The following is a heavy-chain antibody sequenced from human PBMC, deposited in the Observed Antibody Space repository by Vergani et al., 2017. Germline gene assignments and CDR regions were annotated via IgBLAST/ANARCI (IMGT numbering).Heavy chain of an antibody. CDR2: INAGNGNT. Sequence: QVQLVQSGAEVKKPGASVKVSCKASGYTFTSYAMHWVRQAPGQRLEWMGWINAGNGNTKYSQKFQGRVTITRDTSASTAYMELSSLISEDTAVYYCARSVYSSGQGLPNDYWGQGTLVTVSS. J-gene: IGHJ4*02. V-gene: IGHV1-3*01. D-gene: IGHD6-19*01. CDR3: ARSVYSSGQGLPNDY. CDR1: GYTFTSYA.